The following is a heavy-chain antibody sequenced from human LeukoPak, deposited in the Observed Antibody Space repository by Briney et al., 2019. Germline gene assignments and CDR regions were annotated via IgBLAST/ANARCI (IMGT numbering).Heavy chain of an antibody. CDR1: GGSISSYY. CDR3: ARFGGGDYDFDY. V-gene: IGHV4-59*12. J-gene: IGHJ4*02. D-gene: IGHD4-17*01. Sequence: SETLSLTCTVSGGSISSYYWSWIRQPPGKGLEWIGYIYYSGSTNYKPSLKSRVTISVDTSKNQFSLKLSSVTAADTAVYYCARFGGGDYDFDYWGQGTLVTVSS. CDR2: IYYSGST.